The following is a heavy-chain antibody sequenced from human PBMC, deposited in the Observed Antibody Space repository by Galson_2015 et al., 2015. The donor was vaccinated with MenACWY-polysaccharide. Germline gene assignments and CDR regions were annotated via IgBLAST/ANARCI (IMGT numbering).Heavy chain of an antibody. J-gene: IGHJ5*02. CDR2: TSYDGGT. V-gene: IGHV4-31*03. Sequence: TLSLTCTVSGDSTTSGGYFWSWIRQHPGKGLEWIASTSYDGGTYYNPSLKSRVTISVDTPKNQFSLWLNSVTAADTAVYYCARGGRAVSNRNWFDPWGQGTLVTVSS. CDR3: ARGGRAVSNRNWFDP. CDR1: GDSTTSGGYF. D-gene: IGHD3-16*01.